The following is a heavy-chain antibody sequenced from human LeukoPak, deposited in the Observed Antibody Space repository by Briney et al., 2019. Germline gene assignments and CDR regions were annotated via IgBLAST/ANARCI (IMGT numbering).Heavy chain of an antibody. D-gene: IGHD3-10*01. CDR2: IKQDGTEK. Sequence: SGGSLRLSCEASGFTFSSYWMSWVRQAPGKGLEWVANIKQDGTEKYYVDSVKGRFTISRDNAKNSLYLQMNSLRAEDTAVYYCARERGSGSYHPFAPWGQGTLVTVSS. J-gene: IGHJ5*02. CDR3: ARERGSGSYHPFAP. V-gene: IGHV3-7*01. CDR1: GFTFSSYW.